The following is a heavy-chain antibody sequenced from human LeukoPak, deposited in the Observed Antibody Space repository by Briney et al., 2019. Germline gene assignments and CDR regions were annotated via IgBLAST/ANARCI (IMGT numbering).Heavy chain of an antibody. Sequence: GASVKVSCQTSGYTFTSYGYSWVRQAPGQGLEWMGWISAYNGNTKYARKFQGRVTMTTVTSTSTAYMELRSLTLDDTALYYCARAKTLEPSPSNAFDIWGQGTMVTVSS. CDR3: ARAKTLEPSPSNAFDI. J-gene: IGHJ3*02. CDR1: GYTFTSYG. V-gene: IGHV1-18*01. CDR2: ISAYNGNT. D-gene: IGHD1-1*01.